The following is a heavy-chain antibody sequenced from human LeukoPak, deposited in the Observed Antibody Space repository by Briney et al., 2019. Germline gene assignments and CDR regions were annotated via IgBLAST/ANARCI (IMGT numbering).Heavy chain of an antibody. V-gene: IGHV1-2*02. CDR2: INPNSGAT. CDR3: ARAQYLTAPAGTFANS. D-gene: IGHD6-13*01. Sequence: ASVKVSCKASGYTFTDYFLHWVRRAPGQEFELMGWINPNSGATHYIQSFHGRVTMTRDTSLSIAYLQLNSLTSDDTAMYYCARAQYLTAPAGTFANSWGQGTLVTVSS. J-gene: IGHJ4*02. CDR1: GYTFTDYF.